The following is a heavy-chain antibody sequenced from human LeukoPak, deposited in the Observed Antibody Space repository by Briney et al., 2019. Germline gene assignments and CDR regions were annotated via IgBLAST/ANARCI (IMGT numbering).Heavy chain of an antibody. V-gene: IGHV3-48*04. CDR3: ARYYGSGSYVTGGMDV. D-gene: IGHD3-10*01. J-gene: IGHJ6*02. CDR2: ISTGGSTT. Sequence: GGSLRLSCAASGFTFSSYSMNWVRQAPGKGLEWVSYISTGGSTTHYADSVKGRFTMSRDNVKNSLYLQMNSLRAEDTAVYYCARYYGSGSYVTGGMDVWGQGTTVTVSS. CDR1: GFTFSSYS.